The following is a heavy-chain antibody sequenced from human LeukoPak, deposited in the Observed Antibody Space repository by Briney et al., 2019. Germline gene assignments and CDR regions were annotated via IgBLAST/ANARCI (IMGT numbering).Heavy chain of an antibody. D-gene: IGHD5-18*01. V-gene: IGHV4-59*01. CDR3: CGAEGYSYGYYWFDP. CDR1: GGSISSDS. J-gene: IGHJ5*02. Sequence: SETLSLTCSVSGGSISSDSWSWIRQPPGKGLEWIGYISYIGSTNYNPSLKSRVTISVDTSKTQFSLQMTSVTAADNAAYYCCGAEGYSYGYYWFDPRGQGTLVTVSS. CDR2: ISYIGST.